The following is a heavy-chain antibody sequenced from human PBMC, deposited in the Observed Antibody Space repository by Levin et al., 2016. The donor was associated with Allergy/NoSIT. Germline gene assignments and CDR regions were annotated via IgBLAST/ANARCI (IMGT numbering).Heavy chain of an antibody. D-gene: IGHD1-1*01. CDR2: IYYSGST. CDR1: GGSISSYY. CDR3: ARSWIWNPLGMDV. J-gene: IGHJ6*02. Sequence: SETLSLTCTVSGGSISSYYWSWIRQPPGKGLEWIGYIYYSGSTNYNPSLKSRVTISVDTSKNQFSLKLSSVTAADTAVYYCARSWIWNPLGMDVWGQGTTVTVSS. V-gene: IGHV4-59*08.